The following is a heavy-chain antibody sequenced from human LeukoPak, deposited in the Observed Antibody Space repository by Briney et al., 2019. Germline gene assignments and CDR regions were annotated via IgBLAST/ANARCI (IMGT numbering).Heavy chain of an antibody. D-gene: IGHD6-19*01. J-gene: IGHJ3*02. CDR2: ISGSCGST. Sequence: GGSLRLSCAASGFTFSSYAMSWVRQAPGKGLEWVSAISGSCGSTYYADSVKGRFTISRDNSKNTLYLQMNSLRAEDTAVYYCAKDRPGYSSGWYHDAFDIWGQGTMVTVSS. V-gene: IGHV3-23*01. CDR3: AKDRPGYSSGWYHDAFDI. CDR1: GFTFSSYA.